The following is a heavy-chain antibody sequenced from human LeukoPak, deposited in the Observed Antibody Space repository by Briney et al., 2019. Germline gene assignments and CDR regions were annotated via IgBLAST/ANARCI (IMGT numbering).Heavy chain of an antibody. D-gene: IGHD6-13*01. CDR1: GYTFTTYS. CDR2: INTNTGNP. CDR3: ARDSSSWYGYYYYYYMDV. J-gene: IGHJ6*03. Sequence: ASVKVSCKASGYTFTTYSMNWVRQAPGQGLEWMGWINTNTGNPTYAQGFTGRFVFSLDTSVSTAYLQISSLKAEDTAVYYCARDSSSWYGYYYYYYMDVWGKGTTVTVSS. V-gene: IGHV7-4-1*02.